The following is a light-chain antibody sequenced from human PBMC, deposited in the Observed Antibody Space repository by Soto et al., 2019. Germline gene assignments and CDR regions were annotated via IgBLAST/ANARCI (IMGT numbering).Light chain of an antibody. Sequence: QSALTQPASVSGSPGQSIAISCTGTSSDVGGYDYVSWYQQQPDKAPKLMIYEVTKRPSGVSNRFSGSKSGNTASLTISGLQAEDEADYYCCSHTRGSTRVFGTGTKLTVL. CDR2: EVT. CDR3: CSHTRGSTRV. CDR1: SSDVGGYDY. J-gene: IGLJ1*01. V-gene: IGLV2-14*01.